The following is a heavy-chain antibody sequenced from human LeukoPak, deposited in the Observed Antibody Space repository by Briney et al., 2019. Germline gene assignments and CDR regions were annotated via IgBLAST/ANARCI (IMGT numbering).Heavy chain of an antibody. CDR2: IIPILGIA. CDR1: GGTFSSYA. Sequence: GASVRVSCKAPGGTFSSYAISWVRQAPGQGLEWMGRIIPILGIANYAQKFQGRVTITADKSTSTAYMELSSLRSEDTAVYYCARVDCSSTSCTTLYYYYGMDVWGQGTTVTVSS. V-gene: IGHV1-69*04. CDR3: ARVDCSSTSCTTLYYYYGMDV. D-gene: IGHD2-2*01. J-gene: IGHJ6*02.